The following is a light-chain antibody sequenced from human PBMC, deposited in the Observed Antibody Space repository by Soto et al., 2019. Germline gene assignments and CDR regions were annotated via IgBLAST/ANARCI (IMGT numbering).Light chain of an antibody. Sequence: QSVLTQPPSASGTPGQRVTISCSGISSNIGTNTVNWYQHLPGTAPKLLIYTNNQRPSGVPDRFSGSKSGTSASLAISGLQSEDEADYYCAAWDDSLDGHVVFGGGTKLTVL. CDR3: AAWDDSLDGHVV. CDR1: SSNIGTNT. CDR2: TNN. J-gene: IGLJ2*01. V-gene: IGLV1-44*01.